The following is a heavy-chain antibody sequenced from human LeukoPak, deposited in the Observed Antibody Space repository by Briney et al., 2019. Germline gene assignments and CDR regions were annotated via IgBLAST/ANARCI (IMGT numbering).Heavy chain of an antibody. CDR1: GFTFSSYW. Sequence: GGSLRLSCAASGFTFSSYWMSWVRQAPGTGLRWVAHINQDGSETYYVDSVKGRFTIPRDNAKNSLYLQMNSLRAEDTAIYYCARGHYGLDQWGQGTLVTVSS. V-gene: IGHV3-7*05. CDR3: ARGHYGLDQ. CDR2: INQDGSET. D-gene: IGHD3-10*01. J-gene: IGHJ4*02.